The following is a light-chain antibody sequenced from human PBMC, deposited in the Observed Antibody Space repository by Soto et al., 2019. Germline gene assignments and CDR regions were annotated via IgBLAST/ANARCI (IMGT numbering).Light chain of an antibody. J-gene: IGKJ1*01. V-gene: IGKV3-20*01. CDR1: QSVSSNF. CDR3: QQYGSSPRT. Sequence: EIVLTQSPGTLSLSPGERATLSCRASQSVSSNFLAWHQQKPGQAPRLLIYGACNRATGIPDRFSGSGSGTDFTLTISRLEPEDFAVYYCQQYGSSPRTFGQWTKVEIK. CDR2: GAC.